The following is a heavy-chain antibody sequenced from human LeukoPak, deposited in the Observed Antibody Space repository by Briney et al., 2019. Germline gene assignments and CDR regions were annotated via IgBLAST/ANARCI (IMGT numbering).Heavy chain of an antibody. Sequence: GRSLRLSCAASGFTFSSYAMPWVRQAPGKGLEWVAVISYDGSVKYYADSVEGRFTISRDNSKNTLYLQMNSLRAEDTAVYYCARGGGPPSHYNWFDHWGQGTLVTVSS. D-gene: IGHD3-16*01. J-gene: IGHJ5*02. CDR2: ISYDGSVK. CDR3: ARGGGPPSHYNWFDH. V-gene: IGHV3-30-3*01. CDR1: GFTFSSYA.